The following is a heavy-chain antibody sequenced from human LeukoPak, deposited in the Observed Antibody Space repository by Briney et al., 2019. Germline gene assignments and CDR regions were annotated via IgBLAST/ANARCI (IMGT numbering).Heavy chain of an antibody. CDR1: GFTFSSYA. J-gene: IGHJ4*02. V-gene: IGHV3-30*04. CDR3: ARDRGVPYYDFWSGYSSAAEKR. Sequence: GVSLRLSCAASGFTFSSYAMHWVRQAPGKGLEWVAVISYDGSNKYYADSVKGRFTISRDNSKNTLYLQMNSLRAEDTAVYYCARDRGVPYYDFWSGYSSAAEKRWGQGTLVTVSS. D-gene: IGHD3-3*01. CDR2: ISYDGSNK.